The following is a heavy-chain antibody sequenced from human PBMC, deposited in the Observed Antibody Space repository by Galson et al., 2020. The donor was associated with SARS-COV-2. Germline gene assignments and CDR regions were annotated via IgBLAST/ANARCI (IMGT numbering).Heavy chain of an antibody. Sequence: SETLSLTCAASGYTVSTTNYWGGVRLAPGRGVEWIGSIYPNGRTYYTPSLEGRVTISVDTSRNQFSLTMASVTAADTAFYYCARQGVNMNVLVTVPRWFFDLWGRGTLVTVSS. J-gene: IGHJ2*01. CDR1: GYTVSTTNY. CDR2: IYPNGRT. CDR3: ARQGVNMNVLVTVPRWFFDL. V-gene: IGHV4-38-2*01. D-gene: IGHD2-8*01.